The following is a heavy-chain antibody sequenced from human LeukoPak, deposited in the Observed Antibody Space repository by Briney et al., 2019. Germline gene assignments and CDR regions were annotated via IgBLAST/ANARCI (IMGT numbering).Heavy chain of an antibody. D-gene: IGHD6-13*01. V-gene: IGHV3-23*01. J-gene: IGHJ4*02. CDR1: GFTFSSYA. CDR2: MSGDATNK. CDR3: AKRSYGSSWCCSDS. Sequence: PGGSLRLSCAASGFTFSSYAMNWLRQAPGKGLEWVSLMSGDATNKYYADSVKGRFTISRDNSKTPLFLQMNSLRAEDTAVYYCAKRSYGSSWCCSDSWGQGTLVSVSS.